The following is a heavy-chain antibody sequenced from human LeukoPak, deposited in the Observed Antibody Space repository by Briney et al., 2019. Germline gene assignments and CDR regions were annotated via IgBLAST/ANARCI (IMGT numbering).Heavy chain of an antibody. V-gene: IGHV4-31*03. CDR2: IYYSGST. Sequence: SQTLSLTCTVSGGSISSGGYYWSWNRQHPGKGLEWIGYIYYSGSTYYNPSLKSRVTISVDTSKNQFSLKLSSVTAADTAVYYCARDSGDYYGSGSYFDPWGQGTLVTVSS. CDR3: ARDSGDYYGSGSYFDP. D-gene: IGHD3-10*01. CDR1: GGSISSGGYY. J-gene: IGHJ5*02.